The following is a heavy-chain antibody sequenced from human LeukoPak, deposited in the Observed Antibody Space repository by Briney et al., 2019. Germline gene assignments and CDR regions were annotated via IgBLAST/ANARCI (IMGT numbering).Heavy chain of an antibody. CDR1: GGSISSYY. J-gene: IGHJ6*03. D-gene: IGHD6-13*01. V-gene: IGHV4-59*08. CDR3: ARIAAAGTSPFPYYYYYYMDV. CDR2: IYYSGST. Sequence: SETLSLTCTVSGGSISSYYWSWIRQPPGKGLEWIGYIYYSGSTNYNPSLKSRVTISVDTSKNQFSLKLSSVTAADTAVYYCARIAAAGTSPFPYYYYYYMDVWGKGTTVTISS.